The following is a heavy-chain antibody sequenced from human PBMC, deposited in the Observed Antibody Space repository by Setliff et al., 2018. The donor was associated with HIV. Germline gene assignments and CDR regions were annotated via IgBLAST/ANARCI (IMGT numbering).Heavy chain of an antibody. J-gene: IGHJ6*02. V-gene: IGHV4-61*02. CDR1: GGSISSGSYY. CDR3: AREDYYYYGMDV. Sequence: LSLTCTVSGGSISSGSYYWNWIRQPAGKGLEWIGRIFTSGSTNYNPSLKSRVTISVDTSKNQFSLKLSSVTAADTAVYYCAREDYYYYGMDVWGQGTTVTVSS. CDR2: IFTSGST.